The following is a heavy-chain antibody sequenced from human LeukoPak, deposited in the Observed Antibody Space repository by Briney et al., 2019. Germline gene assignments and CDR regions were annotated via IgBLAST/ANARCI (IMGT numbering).Heavy chain of an antibody. V-gene: IGHV4-59*01. D-gene: IGHD6-25*01. CDR2: IYHTGST. J-gene: IGHJ4*02. CDR3: ARRGRNSSGWQDYL. CDR1: GGSISSYY. Sequence: SETLSLTCTVSGGSISSYYWSWIRQPPGKGLEWLANIYHTGSTNYNPSLSSRVTISMDTAKNQFSLKLTSVTAADTAVYYCARRGRNSSGWQDYLWGQGTLVTVSS.